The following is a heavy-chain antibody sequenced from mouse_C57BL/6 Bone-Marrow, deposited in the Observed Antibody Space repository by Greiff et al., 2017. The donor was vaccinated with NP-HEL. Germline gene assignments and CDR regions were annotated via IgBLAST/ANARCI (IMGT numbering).Heavy chain of an antibody. CDR3: ARHGGYYVGYAMDY. V-gene: IGHV5-6*01. J-gene: IGHJ4*01. D-gene: IGHD2-3*01. CDR2: ISSGGSYT. Sequence: EVKLMESGGDLVKPGGSLKLSCAASGFTFSSYGMSWVRQTPDKRLEWVATISSGGSYTYYPASVKGRFTISRDNAKNPLYLQISSLKSEDTAMYYCARHGGYYVGYAMDYWGQGTSVTVSS. CDR1: GFTFSSYG.